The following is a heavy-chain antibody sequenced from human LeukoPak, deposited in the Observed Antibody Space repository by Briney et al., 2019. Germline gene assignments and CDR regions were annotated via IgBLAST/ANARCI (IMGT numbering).Heavy chain of an antibody. J-gene: IGHJ4*02. CDR1: GGSFSGYY. D-gene: IGHD3-22*01. CDR3: ASTLNYYDSSGLCY. Sequence: SETLSLTCAVYGGSFSGYYWSWIRQPPGKGLEWIGEINHSGSTNYNPSLKSRVTISVDTFKNQFSLKLSSVTAADTAVYYCASTLNYYDSSGLCYWGQGTLVTVSS. V-gene: IGHV4-34*01. CDR2: INHSGST.